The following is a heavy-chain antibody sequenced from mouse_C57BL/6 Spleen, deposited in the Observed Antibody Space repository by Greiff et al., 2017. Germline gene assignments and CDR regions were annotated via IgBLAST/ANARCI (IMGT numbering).Heavy chain of an antibody. J-gene: IGHJ4*01. CDR3: AREPLRNYAMDY. CDR1: GYTFTCYW. Sequence: QVQLQQPGAELVKPGASVKMSCKASGYTFTCYWITWVKQRPGQGLEWIGDIYPGSGSTNYNEKFKSKATLTVDTSSSTAYMQLSSLTSEDSAVYYCAREPLRNYAMDYWGQGTSVTVSS. D-gene: IGHD1-1*01. CDR2: IYPGSGST. V-gene: IGHV1-55*01.